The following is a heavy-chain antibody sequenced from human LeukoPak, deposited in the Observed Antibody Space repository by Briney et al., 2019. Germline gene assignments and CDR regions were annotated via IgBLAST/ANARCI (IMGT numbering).Heavy chain of an antibody. CDR1: GFTFSSYA. D-gene: IGHD6-19*01. V-gene: IGHV3-23*01. CDR2: ISGSGGST. J-gene: IGHJ3*02. Sequence: GGSLRLSCAASGFTFSSYAMSWVRQAPGKGLEWVSAISGSGGSTYYADSVKGRFTISRDNSKNTLYLQMNSLRAEGTAVYYCARDFKSSGLDIWGQGTMVTVSS. CDR3: ARDFKSSGLDI.